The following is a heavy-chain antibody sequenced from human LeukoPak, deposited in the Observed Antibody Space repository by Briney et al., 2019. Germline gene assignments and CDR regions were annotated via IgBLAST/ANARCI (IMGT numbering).Heavy chain of an antibody. CDR1: GFTFSSYA. J-gene: IGHJ4*02. D-gene: IGHD2-2*01. CDR2: ISGGGSDT. V-gene: IGHV3-23*01. CDR3: ATLGWYCSSTTCYFSDY. Sequence: GGSLRLPCAASGFTFSSYAMSWVRQAPGKGLEWVSTISGGGSDTYYADSVKGRFTISRDNSKNTLYLQMDSLRAEDTAVYYCATLGWYCSSTTCYFSDYWGQGTLVTVSS.